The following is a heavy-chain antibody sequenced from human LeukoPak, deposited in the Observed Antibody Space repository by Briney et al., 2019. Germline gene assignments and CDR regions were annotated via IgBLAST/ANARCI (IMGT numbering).Heavy chain of an antibody. D-gene: IGHD1-26*01. CDR1: GFTFRSHD. Sequence: GGSLRLSCAASGFTFRSHDMSWVRQAPGKGLEWVSGISASGGSTFYADSVKGRFTISRDNSKNTLYLQMNSLRAEDTAVYYCARDLPVGAARYYFDYWGQGTLVTVSS. J-gene: IGHJ4*02. V-gene: IGHV3-23*01. CDR2: ISASGGST. CDR3: ARDLPVGAARYYFDY.